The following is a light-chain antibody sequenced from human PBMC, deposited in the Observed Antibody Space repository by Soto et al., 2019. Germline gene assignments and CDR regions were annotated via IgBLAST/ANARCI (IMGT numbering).Light chain of an antibody. V-gene: IGKV3-11*01. CDR1: QRVSSY. CDR2: DAS. Sequence: EIVMTQSPATLSVSPGERATLSCRASQRVSSYLAWYQQKPGQAPRLLIYDASNRATGIPARFSGSGSGTDFTLTISSLEPEDFAVYYCQQRSNWPLFGGGTKVEIK. J-gene: IGKJ4*01. CDR3: QQRSNWPL.